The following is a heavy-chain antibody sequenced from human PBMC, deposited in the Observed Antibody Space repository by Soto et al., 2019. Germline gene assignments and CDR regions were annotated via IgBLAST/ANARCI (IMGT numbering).Heavy chain of an antibody. CDR1: GFIFGAHA. V-gene: IGHV3-20*04. Sequence: GGSLRLSCAASGFIFGAHAISWVRQAPGKGLERVSAINWIGGSTNYAETMKGRFTISRDNAKISLYLQMSSLRAEVTALYYCARHGGTPDLYFDYWGQGTPVTVSS. CDR3: ARHGGTPDLYFDY. CDR2: INWIGGST. D-gene: IGHD3-16*01. J-gene: IGHJ4*02.